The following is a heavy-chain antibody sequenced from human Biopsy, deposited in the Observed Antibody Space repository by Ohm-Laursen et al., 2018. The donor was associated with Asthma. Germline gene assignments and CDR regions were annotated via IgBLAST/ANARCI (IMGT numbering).Heavy chain of an antibody. CDR1: ACSINVRNW. CDR2: IYHLGNA. Sequence: SVTLSFTCAVFACSINVRNWVRWARQPPGGGVEWIGQIYHLGNAKYNPSLKSRVSMSVAKSKNQFSLKLTSVTAADTAVYFCARRWRSYDSSNYYLDQWGQGTLVTVSP. J-gene: IGHJ4*02. V-gene: IGHV4-4*02. CDR3: ARRWRSYDSSNYYLDQ. D-gene: IGHD3-22*01.